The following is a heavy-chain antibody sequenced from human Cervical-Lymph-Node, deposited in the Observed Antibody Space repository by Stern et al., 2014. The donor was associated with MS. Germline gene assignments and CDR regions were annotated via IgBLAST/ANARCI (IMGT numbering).Heavy chain of an antibody. J-gene: IGHJ6*02. CDR3: ARAGSSDSYGLDV. V-gene: IGHV1-2*04. CDR1: GYTFTAYY. CDR2: INPNSGGT. Sequence: QVQLVQSGAEVKKPGASVKVSCKASGYTFTAYYMHWVRQAPGQGLEGMGWINPNSGGTNYAQKFQGWVTMTRDTSITTAYMELSRLRSDDTAVYYCARAGSSDSYGLDVWGQGTTVTVSS. D-gene: IGHD6-6*01.